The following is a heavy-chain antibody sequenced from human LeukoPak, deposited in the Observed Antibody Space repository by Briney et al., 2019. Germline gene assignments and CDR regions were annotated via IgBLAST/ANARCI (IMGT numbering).Heavy chain of an antibody. CDR3: ATGAITMVRGVIITSDY. V-gene: IGHV1-24*01. Sequence: ASVKVSCKVSGYTLTELSVHWVRQAPGKGLEWMGGFDPEDGETIYAQKFQGRVTMTEDTSTDTAYMELSSLRSEDTAVYYCATGAITMVRGVIITSDYWGQGTLVTVSS. CDR2: FDPEDGET. D-gene: IGHD3-10*01. CDR1: GYTLTELS. J-gene: IGHJ4*02.